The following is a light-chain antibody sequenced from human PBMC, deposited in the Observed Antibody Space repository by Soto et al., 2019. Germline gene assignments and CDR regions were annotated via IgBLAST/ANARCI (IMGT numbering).Light chain of an antibody. Sequence: SALTQPASVSGSPGQSITISCTGTSSDVGGYNYVSWYQQHPGKAPKLMIYDVSNRPSGVSNRFSGSKSGNTASLTISGLQAEDEADYYCISYTSSSTLGVFGGGTRLTVL. CDR3: ISYTSSSTLGV. CDR2: DVS. V-gene: IGLV2-14*01. CDR1: SSDVGGYNY. J-gene: IGLJ2*01.